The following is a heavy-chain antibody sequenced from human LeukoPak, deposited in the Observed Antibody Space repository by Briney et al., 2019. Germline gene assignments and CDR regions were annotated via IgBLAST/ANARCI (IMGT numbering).Heavy chain of an antibody. CDR2: IYHSGST. D-gene: IGHD3-3*01. CDR1: GGSISSGGYS. CDR3: ARASYYDFWSGYSGIDYYFDY. Sequence: SETLSLTCAVPGGSISSGGYSWSWIRQPPGKGLEWIGYIYHSGSTYYNPSLKSRVTISVDRSKNQFSLKLSSVTAADTAVYYCARASYYDFWSGYSGIDYYFDYWGQGTLVTVSS. J-gene: IGHJ4*02. V-gene: IGHV4-30-2*01.